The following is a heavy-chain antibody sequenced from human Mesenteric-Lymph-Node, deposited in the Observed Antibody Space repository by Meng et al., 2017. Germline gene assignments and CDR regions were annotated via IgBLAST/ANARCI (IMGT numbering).Heavy chain of an antibody. V-gene: IGHV7-4-1*02. CDR2: INTNTGNP. CDR1: GYTFTSYA. CDR3: ARGALPYGDYGDA. J-gene: IGHJ4*02. D-gene: IGHD4-17*01. Sequence: QGHLVQYGSDVKKPGASVKVSCKASGYTFTSYAMNWVRQAPGQGLEWMGWINTNTGNPTYAQGFTGRFVFSLDTSVSTAYLQISSLKAEDTAVYYCARGALPYGDYGDAWGQGTLVTVSS.